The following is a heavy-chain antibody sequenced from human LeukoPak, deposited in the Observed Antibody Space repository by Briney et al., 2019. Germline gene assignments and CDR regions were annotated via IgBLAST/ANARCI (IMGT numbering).Heavy chain of an antibody. Sequence: GRSLRLSCTASGITFRSYWMTWVRQAPGKGLEWVANIKPDGSGQYYLDSVRGRFTISRDDAKNSVYLQMNSLRDEDTAVYYCRRSLDYWGPGTWSPFPQ. CDR3: RRSLDY. CDR1: GITFRSYW. J-gene: IGHJ4*02. CDR2: IKPDGSGQ. V-gene: IGHV3-7*01.